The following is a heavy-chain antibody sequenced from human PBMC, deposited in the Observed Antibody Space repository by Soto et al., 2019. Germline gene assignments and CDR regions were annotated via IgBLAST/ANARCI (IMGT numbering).Heavy chain of an antibody. J-gene: IGHJ6*02. CDR2: ISSSSSYI. Sequence: GSLRLSCAAAGFTFSIYSMNWVRQAPGKGLEWVSSISSSSSYIYYADSVKGRFTISRDNAKNSLYLQMNSLRAEDTAVYYCARDWVVVPAAGYYYYYGMDVWGQGTTVTVSS. D-gene: IGHD2-2*01. V-gene: IGHV3-21*01. CDR1: GFTFSIYS. CDR3: ARDWVVVPAAGYYYYYGMDV.